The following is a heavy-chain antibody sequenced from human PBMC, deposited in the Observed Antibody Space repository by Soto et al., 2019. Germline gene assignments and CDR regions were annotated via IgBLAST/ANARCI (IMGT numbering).Heavy chain of an antibody. D-gene: IGHD1-20*01. CDR1: GDSVSSNSAA. V-gene: IGHV6-1*01. J-gene: IGHJ3*02. CDR3: ARSLLNWQSRAYSFDI. Sequence: QVQLQQSGPGLVKPSQTLSLTCAISGDSVSSNSAAWNWIRQSPSRGLEWLGRTYYRSKWYYDYAVSVKSRITINPDTSNNQFSLHLNSVTPEDTAVYHCARSLLNWQSRAYSFDIWDQGTMVTVSS. CDR2: TYYRSKWYY.